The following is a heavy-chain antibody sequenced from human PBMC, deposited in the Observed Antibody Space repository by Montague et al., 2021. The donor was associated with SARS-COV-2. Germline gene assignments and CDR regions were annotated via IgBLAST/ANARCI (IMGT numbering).Heavy chain of an antibody. V-gene: IGHV4-39*02. Sequence: SETLSLTCSVSSGSIISSGYYWVWIRQPPGKELEWIGNIYYSGTTYYXPSLQSRGTISVDTSKNHLSLRLSSVTAADTAVYFCAGGMIRGVTTPFDYWGQGSQVTVSS. CDR2: IYYSGTT. J-gene: IGHJ4*02. D-gene: IGHD3-10*01. CDR1: SGSIISSGYY. CDR3: AGGMIRGVTTPFDY.